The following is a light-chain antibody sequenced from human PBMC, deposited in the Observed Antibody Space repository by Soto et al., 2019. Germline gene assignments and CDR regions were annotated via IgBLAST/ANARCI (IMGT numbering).Light chain of an antibody. Sequence: QSVLTQPASVSGSPGQSIAISCTGTSGDVGAYDFVSWHQQHPGKAPKLMIYDVSRRPSGVSDRFSGSKSGNTASLIISGLQAEDEADYYCSSYTSSSTLVFGTGTKVTVL. V-gene: IGLV2-14*01. CDR2: DVS. J-gene: IGLJ1*01. CDR1: SGDVGAYDF. CDR3: SSYTSSSTLV.